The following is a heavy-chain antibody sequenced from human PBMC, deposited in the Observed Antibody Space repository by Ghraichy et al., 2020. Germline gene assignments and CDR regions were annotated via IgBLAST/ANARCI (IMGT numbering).Heavy chain of an antibody. J-gene: IGHJ4*02. V-gene: IGHV2-5*02. D-gene: IGHD1-26*01. Sequence: SGPTLVKPTQTLTLTCTFSGFSLSTSGVGVGWIRQPPGKALEWLALIYWDDDKRYSPSLKSRLTITKDTSKDQVVLTMTNMDPVDTATYYCAHDNVGARGFDYWGQGTLVTVSS. CDR1: GFSLSTSGVG. CDR2: IYWDDDK. CDR3: AHDNVGARGFDY.